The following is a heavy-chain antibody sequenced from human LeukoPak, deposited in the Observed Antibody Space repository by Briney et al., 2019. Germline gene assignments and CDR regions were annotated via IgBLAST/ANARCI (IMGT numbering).Heavy chain of an antibody. Sequence: ASVKVSCKASGYTFTSYYMHWVRQAPGQGLEWMGIINPSGGSTSYAQKFQGRVTMTRDTSTSTVYMELSSLRSEDTAVYYCARGREPRAAGNIWDDYWGQGTLVTVSS. V-gene: IGHV1-46*01. J-gene: IGHJ4*02. D-gene: IGHD6-13*01. CDR3: ARGREPRAAGNIWDDY. CDR2: INPSGGST. CDR1: GYTFTSYY.